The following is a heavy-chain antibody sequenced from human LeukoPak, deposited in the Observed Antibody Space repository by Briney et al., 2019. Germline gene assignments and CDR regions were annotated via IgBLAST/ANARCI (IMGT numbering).Heavy chain of an antibody. V-gene: IGHV3-30*02. D-gene: IGHD3-3*01. J-gene: IGHJ4*02. Sequence: GGSLRLSCAASGFTFSSYGMHWVRQAPGKGLEWVAFIRYDGSNKYYADSVKGRFTISRDNSKNTLYLQMNSLRAEDTAVYYCARFKPGGGVVIIPFDYWGQGTLVTVSS. CDR3: ARFKPGGGVVIIPFDY. CDR1: GFTFSSYG. CDR2: IRYDGSNK.